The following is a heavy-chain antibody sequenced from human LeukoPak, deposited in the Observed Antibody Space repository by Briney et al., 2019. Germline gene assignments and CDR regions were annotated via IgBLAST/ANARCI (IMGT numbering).Heavy chain of an antibody. V-gene: IGHV4-4*07. CDR3: ARDPPYYDILTGPTAFDI. D-gene: IGHD3-9*01. CDR2: IYTSGST. Sequence: PSETLSLTCTVSGGSISSYYWSWIRQPAGKGLEWIGRIYTSGSTNYNPSLKSRVTMSVDTSKNQFSLKLSSVTAADTAVYYCARDPPYYDILTGPTAFDIWGQGTMVTVSS. CDR1: GGSISSYY. J-gene: IGHJ3*02.